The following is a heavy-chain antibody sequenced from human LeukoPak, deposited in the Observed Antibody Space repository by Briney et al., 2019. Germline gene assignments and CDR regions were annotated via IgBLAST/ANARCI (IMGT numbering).Heavy chain of an antibody. Sequence: SETLSLTCAVYGGSFSGYYWSWIRQPPGKGLEWIGEINHSGSTNYNPSLKSRVTISVDTSKNQFSLKLSSVTAADTAVYYCARAGYYDSSGYPVDRGQGTLVTVSS. J-gene: IGHJ4*02. CDR3: ARAGYYDSSGYPVD. CDR1: GGSFSGYY. D-gene: IGHD3-22*01. V-gene: IGHV4-34*01. CDR2: INHSGST.